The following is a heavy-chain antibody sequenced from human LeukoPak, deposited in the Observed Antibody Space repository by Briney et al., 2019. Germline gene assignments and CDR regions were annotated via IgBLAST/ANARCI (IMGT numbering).Heavy chain of an antibody. CDR3: AKDGSSYSSGWYMGN. D-gene: IGHD6-19*01. Sequence: GGSLRLSCAASGFTLSSYWMHWVRQAPGKGLVWVSRINSDGSSTSYADSVKGRFTISRDNAKNTLYLQMNSLTVEDTASYFCAKDGSSYSSGWYMGNWGQGTLVTVSS. CDR1: GFTLSSYW. CDR2: INSDGSST. J-gene: IGHJ4*02. V-gene: IGHV3-74*01.